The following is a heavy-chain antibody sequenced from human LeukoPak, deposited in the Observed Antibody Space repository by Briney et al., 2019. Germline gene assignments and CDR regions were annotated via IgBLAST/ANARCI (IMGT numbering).Heavy chain of an antibody. J-gene: IGHJ4*02. D-gene: IGHD6-6*01. CDR1: GFTYRNYW. V-gene: IGHV3-7*05. Sequence: GMSLRLSCAASGFTYRNYWMSWVRQAPGRGLEWVANIKHDGSEKYYVDSVKGRFTISRDNAKNSLYLQMNSLRAEDTAVYYCARDSPLPSIAAHFDYWGQGTLVTVSS. CDR2: IKHDGSEK. CDR3: ARDSPLPSIAAHFDY.